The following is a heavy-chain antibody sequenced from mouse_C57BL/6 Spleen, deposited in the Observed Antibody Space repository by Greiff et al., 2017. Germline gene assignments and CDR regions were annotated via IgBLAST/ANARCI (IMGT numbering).Heavy chain of an antibody. V-gene: IGHV6-3*01. J-gene: IGHJ3*01. CDR2: ISLKSDNYAT. CDR1: GFTFSNYW. Sequence: DVQLQESGGGLVQPGGSMKLSCVASGFTFSNYWMNWVRQSPEKRLEWVAQISLKSDNYATHYAVSVKGRFTISRDDSKSSIYMQMYNLRAEDTGIYYYTELSWFAYWGQGTLVTVSA. CDR3: TELSWFAY.